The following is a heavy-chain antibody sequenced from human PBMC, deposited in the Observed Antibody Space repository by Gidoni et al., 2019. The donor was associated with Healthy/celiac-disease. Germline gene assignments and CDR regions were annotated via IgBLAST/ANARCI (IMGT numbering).Heavy chain of an antibody. CDR3: AKDGDYDFWSGSRSFYGMDV. Sequence: EVQLVESGGGLVQPGRSLRLSCAASGFTFADYAMHWVRQAPGKGLEWVSGISWNSGSIGYADSVKGRFTISRDNAKNSLYLQMNSLRAEDTALYYCAKDGDYDFWSGSRSFYGMDVWGQGTTVTVSS. D-gene: IGHD3-3*01. CDR2: ISWNSGSI. J-gene: IGHJ6*01. CDR1: GFTFADYA. V-gene: IGHV3-9*01.